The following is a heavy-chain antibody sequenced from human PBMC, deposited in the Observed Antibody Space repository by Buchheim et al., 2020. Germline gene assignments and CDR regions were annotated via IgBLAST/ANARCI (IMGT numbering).Heavy chain of an antibody. V-gene: IGHV3-30*18. Sequence: QVQLVESGGGVVQPGRSLRLSCAASGFIFSNFGMHWVRRAPGKGLEWVAVISYDGSVDYYAASVKSRFTISRDNSKNTMWVQMNSLRPEDTAVYYCTKEPLVNTGYYYPHWGQGTL. J-gene: IGHJ4*02. CDR3: TKEPLVNTGYYYPH. CDR2: ISYDGSVD. D-gene: IGHD2/OR15-2a*01. CDR1: GFIFSNFG.